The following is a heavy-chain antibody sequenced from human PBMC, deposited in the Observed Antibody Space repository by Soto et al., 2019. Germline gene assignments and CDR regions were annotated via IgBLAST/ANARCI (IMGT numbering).Heavy chain of an antibody. D-gene: IGHD6-13*01. CDR3: VKDESINWYSGHFRH. CDR1: GFTFDDYA. V-gene: IGHV3-9*01. J-gene: IGHJ1*01. CDR2: INWNSGSI. Sequence: SLRLSCAASGFTFDDYAMHWVRQVPGKGLEWVSGINWNSGSIGHGDSVKGRFAISRDNAKNSLHLQMNSLSAEDTAFYYCVKDESINWYSGHFRHWGQGTLVTVSS.